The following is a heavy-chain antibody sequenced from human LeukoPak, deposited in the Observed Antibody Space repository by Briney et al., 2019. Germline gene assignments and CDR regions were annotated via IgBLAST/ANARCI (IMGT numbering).Heavy chain of an antibody. CDR1: GFTFSAYG. CDR3: ARGLAMLYNY. J-gene: IGHJ4*02. D-gene: IGHD2-8*01. V-gene: IGHV3-21*01. CDR2: ISSSSSYI. Sequence: GGSLRLSCAASGFTFSAYGMHWVRQAPGKGLEWVSSISSSSSYIYYADSVKGRFTISRDNAKNSLYLQMNSLRAEDTAVYYCARGLAMLYNYWGQGTLVTVSS.